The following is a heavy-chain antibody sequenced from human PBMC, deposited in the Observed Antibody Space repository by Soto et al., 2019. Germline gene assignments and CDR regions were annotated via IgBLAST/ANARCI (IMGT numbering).Heavy chain of an antibody. CDR3: ARGTITFGGVIVPLYYFDY. Sequence: SETLSLTCTVSGGSISSGGYYWSWIRQHPGKGLEWIGYIYYSGSTYYNPSLKSRVTISVDTSKNQFSLKLSSVTAADTAVYYCARGTITFGGVIVPLYYFDYWGQGTLVTVSS. CDR2: IYYSGST. D-gene: IGHD3-16*02. J-gene: IGHJ4*02. CDR1: GGSISSGGYY. V-gene: IGHV4-31*03.